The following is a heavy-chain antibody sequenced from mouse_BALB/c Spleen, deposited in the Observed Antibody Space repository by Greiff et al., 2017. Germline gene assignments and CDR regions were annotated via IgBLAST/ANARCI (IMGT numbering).Heavy chain of an antibody. V-gene: IGHV14-3*02. Sequence: EVKLQESGAELVKPGASVKLSCTASGFNIKDTYMHWVKQRPEQGLEWIGRIDPANGNTKYDPKFQGKATITADTSSNTAYLQLSSLTSEDTAVYYCARAFTTGYWGQGTTLTVSS. CDR3: ARAFTTGY. CDR1: GFNIKDTY. D-gene: IGHD1-1*01. J-gene: IGHJ2*01. CDR2: IDPANGNT.